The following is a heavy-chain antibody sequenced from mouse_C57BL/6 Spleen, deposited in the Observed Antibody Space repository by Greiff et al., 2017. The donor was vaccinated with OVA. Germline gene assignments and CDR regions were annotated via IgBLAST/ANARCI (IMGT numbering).Heavy chain of an antibody. CDR3: ARDDYDYEHAMDY. CDR2: ISDGGSYT. J-gene: IGHJ4*01. Sequence: EVQGVESGGGLVKPGGSLKLSCAASGFTFSSYAMSWVRQTPEKRLEWVATISDGGSYTYYPDNVKGRFTISRDNAKNNLYLQMSHLKSEDTAMYYCARDDYDYEHAMDYWGQGTSVTVSS. D-gene: IGHD2-4*01. CDR1: GFTFSSYA. V-gene: IGHV5-4*01.